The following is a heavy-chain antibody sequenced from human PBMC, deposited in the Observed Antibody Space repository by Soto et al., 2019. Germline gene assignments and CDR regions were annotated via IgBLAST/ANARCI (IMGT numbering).Heavy chain of an antibody. Sequence: SETLSLTCTVSGGSISSSSYYWGWIRQPPGKGLEWIGSIYYSGSTYYNPSLKSRVTISVDTSKNQFSLKLSSVTAADTAVYYCARRMSSGYDEVAPVDYWGQGTLVTVSS. V-gene: IGHV4-39*01. CDR3: ARRMSSGYDEVAPVDY. CDR2: IYYSGST. D-gene: IGHD5-12*01. CDR1: GGSISSSSYY. J-gene: IGHJ4*02.